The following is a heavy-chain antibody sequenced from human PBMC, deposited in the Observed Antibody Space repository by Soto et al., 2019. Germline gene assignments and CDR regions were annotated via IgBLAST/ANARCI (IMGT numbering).Heavy chain of an antibody. Sequence: SETLSLTCAVYGGSFSGYYWSWIRQPPGKGLEWIGEINHSGSTNYNPSLKSRVTISVDTPKNQFSLKLSSVTAADTAVYYCATYGGNSKTYYYYGMDVWGQGTTVTVSS. CDR1: GGSFSGYY. CDR3: ATYGGNSKTYYYYGMDV. J-gene: IGHJ6*02. D-gene: IGHD4-17*01. CDR2: INHSGST. V-gene: IGHV4-34*01.